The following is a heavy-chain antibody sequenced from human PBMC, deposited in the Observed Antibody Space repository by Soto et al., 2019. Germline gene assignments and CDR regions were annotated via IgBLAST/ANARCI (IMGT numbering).Heavy chain of an antibody. CDR1: GESFSGYY. CDR2: INHSGST. V-gene: IGHV4-34*01. Sequence: PSETLSLTCAVYGESFSGYYWSWIRQSPGKGLEWIGEINHSGSTNYNPSLASRVTISVDTSKNQFSLKLRSVTAADTADYYCVRVDYYWGQGTQVTVSS. CDR3: VRVDYY. J-gene: IGHJ4*02.